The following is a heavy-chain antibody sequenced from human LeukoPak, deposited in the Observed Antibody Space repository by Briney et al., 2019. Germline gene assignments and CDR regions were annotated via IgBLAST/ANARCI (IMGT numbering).Heavy chain of an antibody. J-gene: IGHJ4*02. V-gene: IGHV3-66*04. CDR1: GFTVSSNY. CDR2: IYSGGST. CDR3: ARPLWFGELLY. D-gene: IGHD3-10*01. Sequence: GGSLRLSCAASGFTVSSNYMSWVRQAPGKGLEWVSVIYSGGSTYYADSVKGRFTISRDNSKNTLYLQMNSLRAEDTAVYYCARPLWFGELLYWGQGTLVTVSS.